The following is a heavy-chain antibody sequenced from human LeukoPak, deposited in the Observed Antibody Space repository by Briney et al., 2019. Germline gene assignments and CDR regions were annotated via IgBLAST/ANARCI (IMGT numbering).Heavy chain of an antibody. CDR2: ISYDGSNK. Sequence: GGSLRLSCAASGFTFSSYGMHWVRQAPGKGLEWVAVISYDGSNKYYADSVKGRFTISRDNSKNTLYLQMNSLRAEDTAVYYCAKGARLRVSCDYWGQGTLVAVSS. J-gene: IGHJ4*02. V-gene: IGHV3-30*18. D-gene: IGHD3-16*01. CDR3: AKGARLRVSCDY. CDR1: GFTFSSYG.